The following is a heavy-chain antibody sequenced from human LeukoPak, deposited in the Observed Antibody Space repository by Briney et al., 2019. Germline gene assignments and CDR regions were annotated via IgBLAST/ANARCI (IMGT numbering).Heavy chain of an antibody. V-gene: IGHV4-34*01. CDR3: ARSRQWLVMKAFDI. Sequence: PSETLSLTCAVYGGSFSGYYWSWIRQPPGKGLEWIGEIYHSGSTNYNPSLKSRVTISVDKSKNQFSLKLSSVTAADTAVYYCARSRQWLVMKAFDIWGQGTMVTVSS. CDR2: IYHSGST. CDR1: GGSFSGYY. J-gene: IGHJ3*02. D-gene: IGHD6-19*01.